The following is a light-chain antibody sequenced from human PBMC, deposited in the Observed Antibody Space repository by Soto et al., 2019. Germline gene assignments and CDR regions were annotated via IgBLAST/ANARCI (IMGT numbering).Light chain of an antibody. V-gene: IGKV3-15*01. CDR1: QSVSSR. CDR2: AAS. CDR3: QQYNDWPPYT. J-gene: IGKJ2*01. Sequence: EIVMTQSPATLSVSPGERATLSCRASQSVSSRLAWLQQKPGQAPRVLIYAASTRATGIPATFSGSGSGTEFTLTISSLQSEDFAVYYCQQYNDWPPYTFGQGTKLEI.